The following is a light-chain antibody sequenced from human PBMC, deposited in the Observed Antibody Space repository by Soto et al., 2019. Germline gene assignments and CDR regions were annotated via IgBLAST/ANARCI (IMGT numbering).Light chain of an antibody. CDR2: DAS. CDR3: QQYSSSPPIT. V-gene: IGKV3-20*01. J-gene: IGKJ5*01. Sequence: EIVLTQSPDTLSLSPGERATLSCRASQSVSSSYLAWYQQKPGQAPRLLIYDASSRATGIPDRFSGSGSGTDFTLTISRLEPEDFAVYYCQQYSSSPPITFGQGTRLDIK. CDR1: QSVSSSY.